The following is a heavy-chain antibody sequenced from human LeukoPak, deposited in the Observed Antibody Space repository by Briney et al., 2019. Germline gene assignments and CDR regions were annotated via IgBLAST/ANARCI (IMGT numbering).Heavy chain of an antibody. CDR3: AKAPYFYDGSGQFDY. V-gene: IGHV3-23*01. CDR2: ISGSGSST. CDR1: GFTFTNYA. J-gene: IGHJ4*02. Sequence: AGGSLRLSCAASGFTFTNYAMSWVRQAPGKGLEWVSVISGSGSSTYYADSVKGRFTISRDDSKNTLYLQMNSLRAEDAAVYYCAKAPYFYDGSGQFDYWGQGTLVTVSS. D-gene: IGHD3-22*01.